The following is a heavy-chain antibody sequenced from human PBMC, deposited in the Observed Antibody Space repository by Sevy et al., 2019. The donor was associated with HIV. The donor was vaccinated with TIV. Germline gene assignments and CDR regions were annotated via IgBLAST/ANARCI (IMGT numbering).Heavy chain of an antibody. V-gene: IGHV4-59*01. CDR2: IYYSGST. J-gene: IGHJ3*02. Sequence: SETLSLTCTVSGGSISSYYWSWNRQPPGKGLEWIGYIYYSGSTNYNPTLKSRVTISVDTSKNQFSLKLSSVTAADTAVYYCARGRELEDIVLMVYAIDAFDIWGQGTMVTVSS. CDR3: ARGRELEDIVLMVYAIDAFDI. D-gene: IGHD2-8*01. CDR1: GGSISSYY.